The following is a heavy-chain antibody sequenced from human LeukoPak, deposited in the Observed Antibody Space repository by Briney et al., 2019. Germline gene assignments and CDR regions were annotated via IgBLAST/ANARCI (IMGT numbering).Heavy chain of an antibody. J-gene: IGHJ4*02. CDR2: IYYSGST. CDR3: ARRGRGPTGFGY. Sequence: PSETLSLTCTVSGGSISSSSYYWGWIRQPPGKGLEWIGSIYYSGSTYYNPSLKSRVTISVDTSKNQFSLKLSSVTAADTAVYYCARRGRGPTGFGYWGQGTLVTVSS. D-gene: IGHD6-25*01. V-gene: IGHV4-39*07. CDR1: GGSISSSSYY.